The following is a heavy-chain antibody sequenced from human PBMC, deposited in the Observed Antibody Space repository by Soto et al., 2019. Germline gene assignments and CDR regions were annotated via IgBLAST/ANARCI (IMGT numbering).Heavy chain of an antibody. Sequence: GGSLRLSCAASGFTFSSYEMNWVRQAPGKGLEWVSYISSSGSTIYYADSVKGRFTISRDNAKNSLYLQMNSLRAEDTAVYYCARVNTPSRLVEKYYFDYGGQGTLVTVSS. D-gene: IGHD3-16*01. CDR3: ARVNTPSRLVEKYYFDY. CDR1: GFTFSSYE. V-gene: IGHV3-48*03. J-gene: IGHJ4*02. CDR2: ISSSGSTI.